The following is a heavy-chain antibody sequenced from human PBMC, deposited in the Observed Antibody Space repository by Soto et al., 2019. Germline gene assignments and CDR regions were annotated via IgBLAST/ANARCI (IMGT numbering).Heavy chain of an antibody. J-gene: IGHJ4*02. Sequence: EVQLVQSGAEVKKPGESLKISCKGSGYSFTNYWIGWVRQMPGKGLEWMGIIFPTDSDTRYSPSFQGQVTISADKTTSTAYLHWSSLKASDTAMYYCARRNNLNYGLFFDYWGQGTLVTVSS. D-gene: IGHD1-7*01. CDR2: IFPTDSDT. CDR3: ARRNNLNYGLFFDY. V-gene: IGHV5-51*01. CDR1: GYSFTNYW.